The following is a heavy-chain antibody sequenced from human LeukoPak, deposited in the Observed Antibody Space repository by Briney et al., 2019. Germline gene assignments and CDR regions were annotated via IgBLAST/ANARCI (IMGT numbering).Heavy chain of an antibody. CDR3: AKRRYHSSGYFDY. D-gene: IGHD3-22*01. CDR1: GLSFSGYS. J-gene: IGHJ4*02. CDR2: ITGSGSAT. Sequence: GGSLRLSCAASGLSFSGYSMSWVRQAPGKGLEWVSAITGSGSATDYADSVKGRFTISRDNSENTLYLQMNSLRAEDTAVYYCAKRRYHSSGYFDYWGQGTLVTVSS. V-gene: IGHV3-23*01.